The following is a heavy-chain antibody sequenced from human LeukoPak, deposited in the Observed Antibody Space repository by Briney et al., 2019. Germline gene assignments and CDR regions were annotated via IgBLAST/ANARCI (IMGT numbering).Heavy chain of an antibody. J-gene: IGHJ4*02. CDR2: IYHSGGA. Sequence: SETLSLTCAVSGASIDSHSWWSWVRQPPGKGLEWIGEIYHSGGANYKPSLKSRVTMSVDTSKNHFSLKLTSVTAADTAVYYCAYNRNFALDNWGQGTLVTVAS. V-gene: IGHV4/OR15-8*01. CDR3: AYNRNFALDN. CDR1: GASIDSHSW. D-gene: IGHD1-14*01.